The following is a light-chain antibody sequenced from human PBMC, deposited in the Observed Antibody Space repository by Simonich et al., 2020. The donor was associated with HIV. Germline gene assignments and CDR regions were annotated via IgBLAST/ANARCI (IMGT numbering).Light chain of an antibody. Sequence: EIVFTQSPATLSLSPGERATLSCRASQSVSSYLAWYQQKPGQAPRLLIYDASNRAPDSPARFSGSGSGTDLTLTISSLQPDDFATYYCQQYHIYPYTFGQGTKLESK. CDR1: QSVSSY. J-gene: IGKJ2*01. V-gene: IGKV3-11*01. CDR3: QQYHIYPYT. CDR2: DAS.